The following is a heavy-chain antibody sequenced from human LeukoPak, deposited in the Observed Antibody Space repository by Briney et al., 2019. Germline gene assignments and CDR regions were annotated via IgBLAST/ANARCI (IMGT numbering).Heavy chain of an antibody. CDR2: MNPISGNT. V-gene: IGHV1-8*03. CDR1: GYTFTGYY. CDR3: VRGAKCSGADCDSTKEYVYYFDY. J-gene: IGHJ4*02. Sequence: ASVKVSCKASGYTFTGYYMHWVRQATGQGLEWMGWMNPISGNTGFAQKFQGRVTITRITSISTAYMEMSSLRSDDTAVYYCVRGAKCSGADCDSTKEYVYYFDYWGQGTLVTVSS. D-gene: IGHD6-25*01.